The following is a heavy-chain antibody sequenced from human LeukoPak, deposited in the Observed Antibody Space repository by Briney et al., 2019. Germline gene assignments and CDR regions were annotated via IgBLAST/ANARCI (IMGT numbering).Heavy chain of an antibody. CDR2: ISGSGVGT. CDR3: AKPRGSYDAFDI. CDR1: GFTFSSYS. Sequence: GGTLSLSCAASGFTFSSYSMSWVRQAPGKGQEWVSAISGSGVGTYYADSVKRRFTISRDNSKNTLYLQMNSLRGEGTAVYFCAKPRGSYDAFDIWGQGTMVAVSS. V-gene: IGHV3-23*01. J-gene: IGHJ3*02. D-gene: IGHD1-26*01.